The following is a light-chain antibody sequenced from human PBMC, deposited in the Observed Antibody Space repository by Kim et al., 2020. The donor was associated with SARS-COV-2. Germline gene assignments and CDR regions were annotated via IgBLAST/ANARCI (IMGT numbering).Light chain of an antibody. CDR3: NSRDSSGNHWV. Sequence: ALGQTVRITCQGGSLRSYYASWYQQKPGQAPVLVIYGKNNRPSGIPDRFSCSSSGNTASLTITGAQAEDEADYYCNSRDSSGNHWVFGGGTKLTVL. CDR1: SLRSYY. J-gene: IGLJ3*02. V-gene: IGLV3-19*01. CDR2: GKN.